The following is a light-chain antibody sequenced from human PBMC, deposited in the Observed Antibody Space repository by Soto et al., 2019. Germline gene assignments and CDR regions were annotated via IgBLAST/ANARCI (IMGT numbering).Light chain of an antibody. V-gene: IGKV3-20*01. CDR3: QRYGSSPWT. J-gene: IGKJ1*01. CDR2: GAS. CDR1: QSVSSSY. Sequence: EIVLTQSPGTLSLTPGERATLSCRASQSVSSSYLAWYQQKPGQAPRLLIYGASSRATGIADRFSGSGSGNDFALTISRREHEDVAVYYCQRYGSSPWTFGQGTKVEIK.